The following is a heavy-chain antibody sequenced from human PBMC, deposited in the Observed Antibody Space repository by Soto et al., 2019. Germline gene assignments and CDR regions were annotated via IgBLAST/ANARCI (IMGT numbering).Heavy chain of an antibody. CDR3: ARGLTKYCSGGSCHLFDY. V-gene: IGHV1-18*04. D-gene: IGHD2-15*01. Sequence: ASVKVSCKASGYTFTSYGISWVRQAPGQGLEWMGWISAYNGNTNYAQKLQGRVTMTTDTSTSTAYMELRSLRSDDTAVYYCARGLTKYCSGGSCHLFDYWGQGTLVTVSS. CDR1: GYTFTSYG. CDR2: ISAYNGNT. J-gene: IGHJ4*02.